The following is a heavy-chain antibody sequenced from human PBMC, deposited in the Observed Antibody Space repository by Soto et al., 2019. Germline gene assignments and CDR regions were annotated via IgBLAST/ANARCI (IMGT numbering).Heavy chain of an antibody. J-gene: IGHJ6*03. V-gene: IGHV4-59*01. Sequence: PSETLSLTCTVSGGSISSYYWSWIRQPPGKGLEWIGYIYYSGSTNYNPSLKSRVTISVDTSKNQFSLKLSSVTAADTAVYYCARGYHYDFWSGYYTPFPYYYYYYMDVWGKGTTVTVS. CDR3: ARGYHYDFWSGYYTPFPYYYYYYMDV. D-gene: IGHD3-3*01. CDR1: GGSISSYY. CDR2: IYYSGST.